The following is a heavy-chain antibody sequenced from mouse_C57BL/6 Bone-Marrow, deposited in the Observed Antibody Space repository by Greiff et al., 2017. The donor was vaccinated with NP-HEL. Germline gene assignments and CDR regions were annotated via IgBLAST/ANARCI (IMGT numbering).Heavy chain of an antibody. CDR2: ISSGSSTI. CDR3: ARELPFAY. V-gene: IGHV5-17*01. J-gene: IGHJ3*01. D-gene: IGHD2-12*01. CDR1: GFTFSDYG. Sequence: EVKVVESGGGLVKPGGSLKLSCAASGFTFSDYGMHWVRQAPEKGLEWVAYISSGSSTIYYADTVKGRFTISRDNAKNTLFLQMTSRRSEDTAMYYCARELPFAYWGQGTLVTVSA.